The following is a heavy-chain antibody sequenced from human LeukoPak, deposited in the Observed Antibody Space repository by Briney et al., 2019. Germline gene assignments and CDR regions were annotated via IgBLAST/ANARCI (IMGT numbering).Heavy chain of an antibody. CDR3: ARLRARSYCSSNSCYGY. CDR2: IRQDGSEK. J-gene: IGHJ4*02. Sequence: GGSLRLSCAVSGFTFSSHWMSWVRQAPGKGLEWVANIRQDGSEKYYVDSVKGRFTISRDNAKNSLYLQMNSLRAEDTAVYYCARLRARSYCSSNSCYGYWGQGTLVTVSS. V-gene: IGHV3-7*01. D-gene: IGHD2-2*01. CDR1: GFTFSSHW.